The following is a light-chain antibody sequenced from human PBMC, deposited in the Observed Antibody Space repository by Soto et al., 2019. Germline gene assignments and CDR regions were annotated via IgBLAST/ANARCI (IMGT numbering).Light chain of an antibody. CDR3: AAWDDSLSGV. CDR1: SSNIGSNY. V-gene: IGLV1-47*02. CDR2: SND. J-gene: IGLJ3*02. Sequence: QSVLTQAPSASGTPGQRVTISGAGSSSNIGSNYVYWYQQRPGTAPKLLIYSNDQRPSGISDRFSGSKSGTSASLAISGLRSEDEADYYCAAWDDSLSGVFGGGTKLTVL.